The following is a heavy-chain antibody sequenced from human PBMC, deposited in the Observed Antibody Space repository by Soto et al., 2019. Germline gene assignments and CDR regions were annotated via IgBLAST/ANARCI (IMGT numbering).Heavy chain of an antibody. CDR2: IDGSGGIT. CDR1: GFTFGTTD. CDR3: VKNSGWFNN. D-gene: IGHD6-19*01. J-gene: IGHJ4*02. V-gene: IGHV3-23*01. Sequence: QLLQSGGGLVQPGGSLTLSCAASGFTFGTTDMSWVRQAPGEGLEWVSTIDGSGGITYYADSVKGRFTISSDNSRNTVYLQMNSLRGDDTALYYCVKNSGWFNNWGQGALVTVSS.